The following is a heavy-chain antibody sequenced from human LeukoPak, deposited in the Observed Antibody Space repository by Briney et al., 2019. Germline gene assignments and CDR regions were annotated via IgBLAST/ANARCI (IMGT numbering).Heavy chain of an antibody. CDR2: ISYDGSNK. Sequence: GGSLRLSCAAPGFTFSSYAMSWVRQAPGKGLEWVAVISYDGSNKYYADSVKGRFTISRDNSKNTLYLQMNSLRAEDTAVYYCAKVLVTSTSPFDYWGQGTLVTVSS. CDR1: GFTFSSYA. J-gene: IGHJ4*02. D-gene: IGHD2-21*02. CDR3: AKVLVTSTSPFDY. V-gene: IGHV3-30*18.